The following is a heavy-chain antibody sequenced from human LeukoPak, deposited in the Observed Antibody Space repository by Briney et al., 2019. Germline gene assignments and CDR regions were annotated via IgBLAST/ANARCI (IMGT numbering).Heavy chain of an antibody. D-gene: IGHD4-17*01. Sequence: ASVKVSCKASGYTFTSYDINWVRQATGQGLEWMGWMNPNSGNIGYAQKFQGRVTMTRNTSISTAYMELSSLRSEDTAVYYCARVPNYGDYYYYYMDVWGKGTTVTVSS. CDR3: ARVPNYGDYYYYYMDV. CDR2: MNPNSGNI. V-gene: IGHV1-8*01. J-gene: IGHJ6*03. CDR1: GYTFTSYD.